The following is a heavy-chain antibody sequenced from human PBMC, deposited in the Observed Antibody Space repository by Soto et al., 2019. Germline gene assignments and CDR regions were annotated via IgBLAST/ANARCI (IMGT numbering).Heavy chain of an antibody. J-gene: IGHJ5*02. CDR3: ARQFGWGDYDNWFDP. CDR1: GGSISSSSYY. D-gene: IGHD4-17*01. V-gene: IGHV4-39*01. Sequence: PSETLSLTCTVSGGSISSSSYYWGWIRQPPGKRLEWIGSIYYSGSTYYNPSLKSRVTISVDTSKNQFSLKLSSVTAADTAVYYCARQFGWGDYDNWFDPSGQVTLVTVSS. CDR2: IYYSGST.